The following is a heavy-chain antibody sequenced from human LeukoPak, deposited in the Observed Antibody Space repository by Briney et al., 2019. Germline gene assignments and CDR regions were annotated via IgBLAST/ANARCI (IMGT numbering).Heavy chain of an antibody. CDR2: INPNSGGT. Sequence: ASVKDSCKASGYTFTGYYMHWVRQAPGQGLEWMGWINPNSGGTNYAQKFQGRVTLTRDTSISTAYMELSRLRSDDTAVYYCAREFGYYYYGMDVWGQGTTVTVSS. D-gene: IGHD3-3*01. V-gene: IGHV1-2*02. J-gene: IGHJ6*02. CDR1: GYTFTGYY. CDR3: AREFGYYYYGMDV.